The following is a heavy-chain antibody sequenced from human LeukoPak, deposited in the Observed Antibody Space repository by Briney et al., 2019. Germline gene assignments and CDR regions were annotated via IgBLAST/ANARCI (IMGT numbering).Heavy chain of an antibody. V-gene: IGHV3-53*01. J-gene: IGHJ6*02. D-gene: IGHD3-10*01. CDR1: GFTVNNNY. Sequence: PGGSLRLSCAASGFTVNNNYMSWVRQAPGKGLEWVSIIYSGGSTYYTDSVKGRFTISRDNSKNTLYLQMNSLRAEDTAVCYCARVYYGSGSYDYYYGMDVWGQGTTVTVSS. CDR2: IYSGGST. CDR3: ARVYYGSGSYDYYYGMDV.